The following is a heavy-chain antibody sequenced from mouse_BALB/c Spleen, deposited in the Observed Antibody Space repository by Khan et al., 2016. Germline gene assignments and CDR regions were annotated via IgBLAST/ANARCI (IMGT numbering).Heavy chain of an antibody. D-gene: IGHD2-14*01. CDR2: ISYSGST. J-gene: IGHJ1*01. V-gene: IGHV3-2*02. CDR3: ASYYRYYFDV. CDR1: GYSITSDYA. Sequence: EVQLQESGPGLVKPSQSLSLTCTVTGYSITSDYAWNWIRQFPGNKLEWMGYISYSGSTSYNPSLKSRISITRDTSKNHFFLPLNSVTTEDTATYYCASYYRYYFDVWGAGTTVTVSS.